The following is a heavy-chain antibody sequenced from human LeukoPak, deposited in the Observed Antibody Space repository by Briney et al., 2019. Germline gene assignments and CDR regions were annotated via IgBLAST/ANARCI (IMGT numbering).Heavy chain of an antibody. V-gene: IGHV1-69*04. CDR2: IIPILGIA. J-gene: IGHJ4*02. D-gene: IGHD3-22*01. CDR3: ATGGKYYYDSSGQFDY. Sequence: ASVKVSCTASGGTFSSYAISWVRQAPGQGLEWMGRIIPILGIANYAQKFQGRVTITADKATSTAYMELSSLRSEDTAVYYCATGGKYYYDSSGQFDYWGQGTLVTVPS. CDR1: GGTFSSYA.